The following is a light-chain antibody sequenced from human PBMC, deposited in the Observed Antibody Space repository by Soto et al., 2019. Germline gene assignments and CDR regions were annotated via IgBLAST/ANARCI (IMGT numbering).Light chain of an antibody. CDR2: LNSDGSH. J-gene: IGLJ2*01. V-gene: IGLV4-69*01. Sequence: QPVLTQSPSASASLGASVKLTCTLSSGHRSYTIAWHQQLPEKGPRYLMTLNSDGSHRKGDGIPDRFSGSSPGAERYLIISSLQSEDEADYYCQTWGTGYVVFGGGTQLTVL. CDR1: SGHRSYT. CDR3: QTWGTGYVV.